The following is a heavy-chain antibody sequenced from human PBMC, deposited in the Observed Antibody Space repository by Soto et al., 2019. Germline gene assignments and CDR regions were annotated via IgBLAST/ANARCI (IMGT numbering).Heavy chain of an antibody. J-gene: IGHJ6*03. Sequence: SETLSLTCTVSGGSISSYYWSWIRQPPGKGLEWIGYIYYSGSTNYNPSLKSRVTISVDTSKNQFSLKLSSVTAADTAVYYCARVYGSGSKKLGYYYYMEVWGKGTTVTVSS. CDR1: GGSISSYY. D-gene: IGHD6-19*01. V-gene: IGHV4-59*01. CDR3: ARVYGSGSKKLGYYYYMEV. CDR2: IYYSGST.